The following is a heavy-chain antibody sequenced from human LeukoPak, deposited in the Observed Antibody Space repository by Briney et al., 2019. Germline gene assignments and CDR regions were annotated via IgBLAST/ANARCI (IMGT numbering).Heavy chain of an antibody. J-gene: IGHJ4*02. CDR1: GYTFTSYY. V-gene: IGHV1-46*01. Sequence: ASVKVPCKASGYTFTSYYMHWVRQAPGQGLEWMGIINPSGGSTSYAQKFQGRVTMTRDTSTSTVYMELSSLRSEDTAVYYCARRRGQYMASFRYFDYWGQGTLVTVSS. CDR2: INPSGGST. D-gene: IGHD5-24*01. CDR3: ARRRGQYMASFRYFDY.